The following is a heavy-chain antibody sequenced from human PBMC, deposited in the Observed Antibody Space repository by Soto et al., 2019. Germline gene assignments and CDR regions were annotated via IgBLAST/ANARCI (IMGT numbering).Heavy chain of an antibody. V-gene: IGHV4-59*01. CDR2: IFYSGNT. CDR1: GGSINNYY. J-gene: IGHJ6*02. CDR3: ASGLGLDV. Sequence: SETLSLTCTVSGGSINNYYYSWIRQPPGKGLEWIGYIFYSGNTNSNPSLKSRLTISVDTSKNQFSLKLSSLIAADTAVYYCASGLGLDVWGQGSTVTVSS. D-gene: IGHD3-22*01.